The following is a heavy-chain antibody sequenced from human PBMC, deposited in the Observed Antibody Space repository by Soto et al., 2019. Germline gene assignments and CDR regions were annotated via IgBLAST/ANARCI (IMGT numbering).Heavy chain of an antibody. D-gene: IGHD6-13*01. V-gene: IGHV1-24*01. CDR1: GYTLTELS. J-gene: IGHJ6*02. Sequence: QVQLVQSGAEVKKPGASVKVSCKVSGYTLTELSMHWVRQAPGKGLEWMGGFDPEDGETIYAQKFQGRVTMTEDTSTDTAYMELSSLRSEDTAVYYCATKASSSWSHGYYYYGMDVWGQGTTVTVSS. CDR2: FDPEDGET. CDR3: ATKASSSWSHGYYYYGMDV.